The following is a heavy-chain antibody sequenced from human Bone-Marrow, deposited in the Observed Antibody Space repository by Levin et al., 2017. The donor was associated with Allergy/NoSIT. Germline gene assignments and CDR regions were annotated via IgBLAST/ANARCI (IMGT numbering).Heavy chain of an antibody. CDR3: ARHPGASFDN. J-gene: IGHJ4*02. CDR2: IHYSGSV. V-gene: IGHV4-59*08. Sequence: PSETLSLTCRVSGGSISGYYWSWIRQSPGKGLEWIGYIHYSGSVTYNPSLESRVTISIDTSKNQLFLRLNSVTAADTAVYYCARHPGASFDNWGQGTLVTVSS. CDR1: GGSISGYY. D-gene: IGHD1-26*01.